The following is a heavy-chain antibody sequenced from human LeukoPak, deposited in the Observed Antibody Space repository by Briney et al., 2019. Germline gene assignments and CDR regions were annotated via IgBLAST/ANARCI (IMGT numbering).Heavy chain of an antibody. Sequence: APVKVSCKTSGYTFTNYYMHWVRQAPGQGLEWMGRINPNSGGTNYAQKFQGRVTMTRDTSISTAYMELSRLRSDDTAVYYCARSLSTSPTYYWGQGTLVTVSS. CDR3: ARSLSTSPTYY. V-gene: IGHV1-2*06. CDR1: GYTFTNYY. D-gene: IGHD2-2*01. J-gene: IGHJ4*02. CDR2: INPNSGGT.